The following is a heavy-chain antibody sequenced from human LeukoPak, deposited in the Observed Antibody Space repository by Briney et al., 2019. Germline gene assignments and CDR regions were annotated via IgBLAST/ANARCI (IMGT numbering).Heavy chain of an antibody. CDR2: IYYSGST. CDR1: GGSISSYY. Sequence: PSETLSLTCTVSGGSISSYYWSWIRQPPGKGLEWIGYIYYSGSTNYNPSLKSRVTISVDTSKNQFSLKLSSVTAADTAVYYCAREDDLYSSSSFWFDPWGQGTLVTVSS. V-gene: IGHV4-59*12. D-gene: IGHD6-6*01. CDR3: AREDDLYSSSSFWFDP. J-gene: IGHJ5*02.